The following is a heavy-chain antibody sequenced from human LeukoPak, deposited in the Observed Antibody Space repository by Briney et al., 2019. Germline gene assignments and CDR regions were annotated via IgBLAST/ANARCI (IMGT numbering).Heavy chain of an antibody. Sequence: GGSLRLSCAASGFTFSNYAMSWVRQAPGKGLEWVSAISGSASSTYHADSVKGRFTISRDNSKNTLYLQMNSLRAEDTAVYYCAKAAYCSGGSCYSYYYYYMDVWGKGTTVTISS. D-gene: IGHD2-15*01. CDR1: GFTFSNYA. CDR2: ISGSASST. V-gene: IGHV3-23*01. J-gene: IGHJ6*03. CDR3: AKAAYCSGGSCYSYYYYYMDV.